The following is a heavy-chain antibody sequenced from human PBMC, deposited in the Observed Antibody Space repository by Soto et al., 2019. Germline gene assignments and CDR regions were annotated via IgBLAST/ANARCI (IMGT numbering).Heavy chain of an antibody. CDR2: IYYSGST. CDR1: GGSISSGDYY. Sequence: SETLSLTCTVSGGSISSGDYYWSWIRQPPGKGLEWIGYIYYSGSTNYNPSLKSRVTMSVDTSKNQFSLKLSSVTAADTAVYYCARRGSGWYVGMDAWAQGTTVTVSS. D-gene: IGHD6-19*01. CDR3: ARRGSGWYVGMDA. V-gene: IGHV4-30-4*01. J-gene: IGHJ6*02.